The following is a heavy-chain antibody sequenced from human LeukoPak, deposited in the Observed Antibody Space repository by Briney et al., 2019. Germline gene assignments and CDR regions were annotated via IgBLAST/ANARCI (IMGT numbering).Heavy chain of an antibody. V-gene: IGHV3-23*01. D-gene: IGHD6-19*01. CDR3: AKDTVAAVAVPY. J-gene: IGHJ4*02. CDR2: ISGRGGVT. CDR1: GFTFCSYA. Sequence: GGSLRLSCAASGFTFCSYAMSWVRQATGKGLEWVSAISGRGGVTYYADSVKGRFTISRDNSKNTLYLQMNSLRAEDTAVYYCAKDTVAAVAVPYWGQGTLVTVSS.